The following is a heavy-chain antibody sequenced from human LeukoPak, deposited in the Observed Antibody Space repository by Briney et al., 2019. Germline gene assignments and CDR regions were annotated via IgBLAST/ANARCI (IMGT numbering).Heavy chain of an antibody. CDR3: ARDYGDYGYMDV. CDR2: IRYDGSNK. Sequence: GGSLRLSCAASGFTFSSYWMSWVRQAPGRGLEWVAFIRYDGSNKYYADSVKGRFTISRDNAKNSLYLQMNSLRAEDTAVYYCARDYGDYGYMDVWGKGTTVTVSS. V-gene: IGHV3-30*02. D-gene: IGHD4-17*01. CDR1: GFTFSSYW. J-gene: IGHJ6*03.